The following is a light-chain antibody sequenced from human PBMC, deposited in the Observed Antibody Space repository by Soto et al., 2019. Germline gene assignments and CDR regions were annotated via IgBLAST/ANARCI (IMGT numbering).Light chain of an antibody. Sequence: EIVLTQSPATLSLSPGERATLSCRASQSVSGYLAWYQQKPGQAPRLLIYDASKRATGIPATFSGSGSGTDFTLTISSLEPEDFAVYYCQQRSNWGLTFGGGTKVEIK. CDR3: QQRSNWGLT. V-gene: IGKV3-11*01. CDR1: QSVSGY. CDR2: DAS. J-gene: IGKJ4*01.